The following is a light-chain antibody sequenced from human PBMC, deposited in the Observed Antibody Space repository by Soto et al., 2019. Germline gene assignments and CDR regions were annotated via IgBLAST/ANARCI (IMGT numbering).Light chain of an antibody. CDR2: DAS. CDR3: QQYGGSFT. Sequence: EIVLTQSPATLSLSPGERATLSCGASQSVSSRSLAWYQQKPGLAPRLLIYDASTRATGIPDRFSGSGSGTDFTLTISRLEPEDFTLYYCQQYGGSFTFGQGTRLDI. V-gene: IGKV3D-20*01. CDR1: QSVSSRS. J-gene: IGKJ5*01.